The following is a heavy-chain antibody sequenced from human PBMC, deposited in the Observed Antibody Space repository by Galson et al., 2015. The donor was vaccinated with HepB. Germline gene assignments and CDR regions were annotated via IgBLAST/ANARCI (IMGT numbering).Heavy chain of an antibody. CDR3: ARDRSVPPSAFDI. J-gene: IGHJ3*02. CDR1: GFTFSSYS. CDR2: ISSSSSYI. Sequence: SLRLSCAASGFTFSSYSMNWVRQAPGKGLEWVSSISSSSSYIYYADSVKGRFTISRDNAKNSLYLQMNSLRAEDTAVYYCARDRSVPPSAFDIWGQGTMVTVSS. V-gene: IGHV3-21*01. D-gene: IGHD1-1*01.